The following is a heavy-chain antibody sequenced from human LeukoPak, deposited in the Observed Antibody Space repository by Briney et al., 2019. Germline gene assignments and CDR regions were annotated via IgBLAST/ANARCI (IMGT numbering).Heavy chain of an antibody. CDR3: AKDRSYYYDTSGYNYYYGMDV. V-gene: IGHV3-23*01. CDR2: ISGSGGNT. J-gene: IGHJ6*02. CDR1: GFTFSSYA. D-gene: IGHD3-22*01. Sequence: GGSLRLSCAASGFTFSSYAMNWVRQAPGKGLEWVSAISGSGGNTYYADSVKGRFTISRDNSKNTLYLQMNSLRAEDTAVYYCAKDRSYYYDTSGYNYYYGMDVWGQGTTVTVSS.